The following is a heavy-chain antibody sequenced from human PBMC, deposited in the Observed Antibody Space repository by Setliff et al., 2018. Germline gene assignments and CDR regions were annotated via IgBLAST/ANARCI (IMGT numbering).Heavy chain of an antibody. J-gene: IGHJ4*02. CDR1: GYSISSGYI. V-gene: IGHV4-38-2*02. D-gene: IGHD2-21*02. CDR2: IGHTGSI. CDR3: ARDLGHGGDSDY. Sequence: SDTLSLTCTVSGYSISSGYIWGWIRQPPGKGLEWVGNIGHTGSINYNPSLKSRLTISRDTSKNQVSLKLNSVTATDTAVYYCARDLGHGGDSDYWGQGILVTVSS.